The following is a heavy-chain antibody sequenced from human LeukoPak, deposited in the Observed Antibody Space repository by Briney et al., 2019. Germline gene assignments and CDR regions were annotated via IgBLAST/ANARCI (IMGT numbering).Heavy chain of an antibody. Sequence: PSETLSLTCTVSGYSISSGYYWGWIRQPPGKGLEWIGSIYHSGSTYYNPSLKSRVTISVDTSKNQFTLKLSSVTAADTAVYYCAREEVVKDYYHGMDVWGQGTMVTVSS. V-gene: IGHV4-38-2*02. CDR2: IYHSGST. CDR3: AREEVVKDYYHGMDV. CDR1: GYSISSGYY. J-gene: IGHJ6*02. D-gene: IGHD4-23*01.